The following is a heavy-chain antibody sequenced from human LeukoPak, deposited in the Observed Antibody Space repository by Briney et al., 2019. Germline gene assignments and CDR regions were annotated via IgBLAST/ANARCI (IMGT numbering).Heavy chain of an antibody. CDR3: ARLRRYYYYSMDV. J-gene: IGHJ6*03. CDR1: GDFINSSRNC. Sequence: KSSEALSLTCSVSGDFINSSRNCWGWIRQPPGKGLVWIGTNCYSGSTYYNPSLKSRVTISVDTSKNHFSLKLGSVSAADTAVYYCARLRRYYYYSMDVWGKGTTVTVSS. CDR2: NCYSGST. V-gene: IGHV4-39*01.